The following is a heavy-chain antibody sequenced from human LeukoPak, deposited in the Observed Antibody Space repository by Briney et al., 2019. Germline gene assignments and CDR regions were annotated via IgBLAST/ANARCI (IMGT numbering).Heavy chain of an antibody. CDR3: ARVDRYSSSWYVVYYYYYMDV. Sequence: PSETLSLTCAVYGGSFSGYYWSWIRQPPGKGLEWIGEINHSGSTNYNPSLKSRVTISVDTSKNQFSLKLSSVTAADTAVYYCARVDRYSSSWYVVYYYYYMDVWGKGTTVTVSS. J-gene: IGHJ6*03. CDR1: GGSFSGYY. CDR2: INHSGST. D-gene: IGHD6-13*01. V-gene: IGHV4-34*01.